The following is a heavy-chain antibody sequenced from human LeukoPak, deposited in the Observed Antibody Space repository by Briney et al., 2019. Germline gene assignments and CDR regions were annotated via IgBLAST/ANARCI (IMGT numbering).Heavy chain of an antibody. Sequence: GGSLRLSCEASGFSFSMYWMAWVRQAPGKGPEWVANIKRDGSERHCLDSVRGRFTVSRDNAKNSLYLQLNSLRAEDTAVYFCARDTTYYESSAYYDSYDIWGQGTMVTVSS. CDR1: GFSFSMYW. CDR2: IKRDGSER. J-gene: IGHJ3*02. V-gene: IGHV3-7*01. CDR3: ARDTTYYESSAYYDSYDI. D-gene: IGHD3-22*01.